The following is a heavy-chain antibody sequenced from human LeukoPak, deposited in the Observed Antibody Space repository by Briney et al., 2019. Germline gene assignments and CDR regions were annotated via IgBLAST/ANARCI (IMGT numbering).Heavy chain of an antibody. CDR3: AKDRRVGASAIDY. J-gene: IGHJ4*02. Sequence: GGSLRLSCAASGFTFSTYGMHWVRQAPGKGLEWVAVISYDGSNKYYADSVKGRFTISRDNSKNTLYLQMNSLRAEDTAVYYCAKDRRVGASAIDYWGQGTLVTVSS. D-gene: IGHD1-26*01. CDR1: GFTFSTYG. V-gene: IGHV3-30*18. CDR2: ISYDGSNK.